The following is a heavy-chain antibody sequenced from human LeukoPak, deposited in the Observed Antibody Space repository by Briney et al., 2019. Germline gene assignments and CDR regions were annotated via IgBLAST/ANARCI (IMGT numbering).Heavy chain of an antibody. J-gene: IGHJ5*02. CDR2: INPNNGNT. Sequence: ALVNVSCKAYDYTFASYGISWVRQAPGQGLEWMGWINPNNGNTRYAESLQGRVTMTTDISTSTAYMELRSLRSDDTAIYYCARDFTPPHCTTPNCPRGGWFDPWGQGTLVTVSS. CDR1: DYTFASYG. CDR3: ARDFTPPHCTTPNCPRGGWFDP. D-gene: IGHD2-8*01. V-gene: IGHV1-18*01.